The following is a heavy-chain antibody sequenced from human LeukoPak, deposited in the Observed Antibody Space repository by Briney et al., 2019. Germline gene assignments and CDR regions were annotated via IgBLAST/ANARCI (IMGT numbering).Heavy chain of an antibody. Sequence: SETLSLTCTVSGGSISSSSYYWGWIRQPPGKGLEWIGEINHSGSTNYNPSLKSRVTISVDTSKNQFPLKLSSVTAADTAVYYCARGGRHRRFDPWGQGTLATVSS. D-gene: IGHD2-21*01. V-gene: IGHV4-39*06. CDR2: INHSGST. CDR1: GGSISSSSYY. CDR3: ARGGRHRRFDP. J-gene: IGHJ5*02.